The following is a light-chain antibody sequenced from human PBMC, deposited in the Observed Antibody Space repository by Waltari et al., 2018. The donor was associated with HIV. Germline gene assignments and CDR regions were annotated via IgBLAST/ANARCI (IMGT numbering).Light chain of an antibody. Sequence: SYDLIQPPSVSMSPGQTASITCTGDKLEKNYVCWYQQKPGQSPVLLIYQDTKRPSGIPERFSGSNSGNTATLTISGTQAMDEADYYCQAWDSSAAVVFGGGTKLTVL. CDR1: KLEKNY. J-gene: IGLJ2*01. CDR3: QAWDSSAAVV. CDR2: QDT. V-gene: IGLV3-1*01.